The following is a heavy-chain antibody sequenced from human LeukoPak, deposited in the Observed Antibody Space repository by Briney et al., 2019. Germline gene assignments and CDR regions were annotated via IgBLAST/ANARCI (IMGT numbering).Heavy chain of an antibody. CDR3: AIGPAVSSVTSACLQYGLDV. D-gene: IGHD3-16*01. CDR2: INNDGTTT. CDR1: GFTFSSHW. J-gene: IGHJ6*02. V-gene: IGHV3-74*01. Sequence: GGSLRLSCAASGFTFSSHWMHWVRQVPGKGLVWASRINNDGTTTTYADSVGGRFTISRDNAGNTLHLQMSSLRAEDTAVYYSAIGPAVSSVTSACLQYGLDVWGQGTTVTVSS.